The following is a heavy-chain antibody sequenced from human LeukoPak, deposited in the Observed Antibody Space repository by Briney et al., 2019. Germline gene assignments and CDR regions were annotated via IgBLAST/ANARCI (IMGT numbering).Heavy chain of an antibody. J-gene: IGHJ5*02. CDR1: GGSFSGYY. V-gene: IGHV4-34*01. CDR3: ARGGYSYGYISWFDP. CDR2: INHSGST. Sequence: KTSETLSLTCAVYGGSFSGYYWSWIRQPPGKGLEWIGEINHSGSTNYNPSLKSRVTISVGTSKNQLSLKLSSVTAADTAVYYCARGGYSYGYISWFDPWGQGTLVTVSS. D-gene: IGHD5-18*01.